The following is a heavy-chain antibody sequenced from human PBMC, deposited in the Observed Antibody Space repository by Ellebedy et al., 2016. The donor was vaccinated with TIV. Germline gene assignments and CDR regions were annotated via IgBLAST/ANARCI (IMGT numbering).Heavy chain of an antibody. Sequence: PGGSLRLSCAASGFTFSSYGMHWVRQAPGKGLEWVSFISYDGSNKYYADSVKGRVTISRDNSKNTLSMQVTSLRAKDTAVYYCAKDTFGMAASQGVLDYWGQGTLVTVSS. J-gene: IGHJ4*02. CDR3: AKDTFGMAASQGVLDY. D-gene: IGHD3-16*01. CDR1: GFTFSSYG. V-gene: IGHV3-30*18. CDR2: ISYDGSNK.